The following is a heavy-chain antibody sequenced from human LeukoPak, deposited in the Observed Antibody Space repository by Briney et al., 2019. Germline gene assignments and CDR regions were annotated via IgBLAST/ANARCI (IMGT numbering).Heavy chain of an antibody. Sequence: ASVNVSCKASGYTFTSYAMHWVRQAPGQRLEGMGWINAGNGNTKYSQEFQGRVTITRDTSASTAYMELSSLRSEDMAVYYCARVATDYYDSGHDAFDIWGQGTMVTVSS. D-gene: IGHD3-22*01. J-gene: IGHJ3*02. CDR2: INAGNGNT. CDR1: GYTFTSYA. CDR3: ARVATDYYDSGHDAFDI. V-gene: IGHV1-3*03.